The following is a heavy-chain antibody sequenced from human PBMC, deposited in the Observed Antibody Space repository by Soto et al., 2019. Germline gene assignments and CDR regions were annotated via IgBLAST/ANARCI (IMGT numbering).Heavy chain of an antibody. J-gene: IGHJ3*02. Sequence: SETLSLTCTVSGGSISIGGYYWRCIRQHPGKGLEWIGYIYYSGSTYYNPSLKSRVTISVDTSKNQFSLKLSSVTAADTAVYYCARGFPDYYDSRNGFAFDIWGQGTMVTVSS. D-gene: IGHD3-22*01. CDR2: IYYSGST. V-gene: IGHV4-31*03. CDR1: GGSISIGGYY. CDR3: ARGFPDYYDSRNGFAFDI.